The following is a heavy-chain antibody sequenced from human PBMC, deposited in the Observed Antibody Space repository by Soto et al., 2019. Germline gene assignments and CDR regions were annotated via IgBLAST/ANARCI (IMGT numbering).Heavy chain of an antibody. Sequence: EVQLVESGGGLAQPGGSLRLSCAASGFTFTTHHMSWVRQAPGKGLEWLASAKLDGSAKDYVDSVKGRFTISRENAKNSVFLQMNSLRVEDTAVYYCARWRVQQSEVDCWGQGTLVTVSS. CDR1: GFTFTTHH. D-gene: IGHD3-3*01. J-gene: IGHJ4*02. CDR3: ARWRVQQSEVDC. V-gene: IGHV3-7*01. CDR2: AKLDGSAK.